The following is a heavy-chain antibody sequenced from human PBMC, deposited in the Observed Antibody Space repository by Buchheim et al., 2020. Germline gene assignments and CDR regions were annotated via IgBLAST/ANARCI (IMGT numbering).Heavy chain of an antibody. CDR1: GGTLSSYP. V-gene: IGHV1-46*01. J-gene: IGHJ6*02. CDR2: INPSGGST. CDR3: ARRPRAYYYYGMDV. Sequence: QVQLVQSGTEVKKPGSSVKVSCKASGGTLSSYPIAWIRQAPGQGLEWMGIINPSGGSTSYAQKFQGRVTMTRATSTSTVYMELSSLRSEDTAVYYCARRPRAYYYYGMDVWGQGTT.